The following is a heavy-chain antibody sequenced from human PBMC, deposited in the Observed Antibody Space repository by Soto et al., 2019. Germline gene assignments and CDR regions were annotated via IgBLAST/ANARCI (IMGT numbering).Heavy chain of an antibody. J-gene: IGHJ4*02. Sequence: GGSLRLSCAASGFAFSSYEMNWVRQAPGKGLEWVSYISSSGSTIYYADSVKGRFTISRDNARNSLFLQMNSLRAEDTAVYYCARIAVADFWGQGTLVTVSS. CDR1: GFAFSSYE. D-gene: IGHD6-19*01. V-gene: IGHV3-48*03. CDR2: ISSSGSTI. CDR3: ARIAVADF.